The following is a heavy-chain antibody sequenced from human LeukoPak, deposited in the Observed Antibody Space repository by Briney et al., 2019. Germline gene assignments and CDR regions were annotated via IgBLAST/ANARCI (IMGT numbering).Heavy chain of an antibody. CDR2: MNPNSGNT. J-gene: IGHJ6*02. CDR1: GYTLTELS. Sequence: GASVKVSCKVSGYTLTELSMHWVRQATGQGLEWMGWMNPNSGNTGYAQKFQGRVTMTRNTSISTAYMELSSLRSEDTAVYYCARPRKGIRVLDVWGQGTTVTVSS. D-gene: IGHD3-3*02. CDR3: ARPRKGIRVLDV. V-gene: IGHV1-8*01.